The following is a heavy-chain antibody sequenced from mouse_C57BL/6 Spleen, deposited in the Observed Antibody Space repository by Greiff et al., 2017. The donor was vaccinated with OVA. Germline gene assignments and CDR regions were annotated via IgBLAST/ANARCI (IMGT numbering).Heavy chain of an antibody. CDR2: IYPGDGDT. CDR1: GYAFSSYW. J-gene: IGHJ2*01. V-gene: IGHV1-80*01. Sequence: VQLQQSGAELVKPGASVKLSCKASGYAFSSYWMNWVKQRPGKGLEWIGHIYPGDGDTNYNGKFKGKATLTADKSSSTAYMQLSSLTSEDSAVYFCARSGAYYFDYWGQGTTLTVSS. CDR3: ARSGAYYFDY. D-gene: IGHD3-1*01.